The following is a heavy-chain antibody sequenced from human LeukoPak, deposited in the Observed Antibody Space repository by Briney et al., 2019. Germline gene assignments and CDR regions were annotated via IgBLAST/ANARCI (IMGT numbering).Heavy chain of an antibody. Sequence: ASVKVSCKASGYTLTGYYMHWVRQAPGQGLEWMGWINPNSGGTNYAQKFQGRVTMTRDTSTGTDYMELSSLTSDDTAVYYCARDGDGRINFDYWGRGTLVIVSS. CDR2: INPNSGGT. D-gene: IGHD3-10*01. V-gene: IGHV1-2*02. J-gene: IGHJ4*02. CDR3: ARDGDGRINFDY. CDR1: GYTLTGYY.